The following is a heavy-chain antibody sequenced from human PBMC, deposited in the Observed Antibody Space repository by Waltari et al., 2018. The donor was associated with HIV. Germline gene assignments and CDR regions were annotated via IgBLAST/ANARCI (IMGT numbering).Heavy chain of an antibody. Sequence: QVQLVLSGAEVKKPGSSVKVSCKASGGAFSSYTINWVRKAPGQGLEWLGRIIPMSNTPNNAQKFQGRVTITADQSTSTAYMELTSLRSDATAVYYCASARETMGVDFDSWGLGTLVTVSS. V-gene: IGHV1-69*08. D-gene: IGHD3-16*01. J-gene: IGHJ4*02. CDR1: GGAFSSYT. CDR3: ASARETMGVDFDS. CDR2: IIPMSNTP.